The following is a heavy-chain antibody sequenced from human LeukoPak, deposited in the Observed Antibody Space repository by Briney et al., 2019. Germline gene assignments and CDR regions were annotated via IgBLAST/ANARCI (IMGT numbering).Heavy chain of an antibody. CDR3: ARVGNYDFWSGYEYGMDV. D-gene: IGHD3-3*01. J-gene: IGHJ6*02. Sequence: PGGSLRLSCAASGFTFSSYAMHWVRQAPGKGLEWVAVISYDGSNKYYADSVKGRFTISRDNSKNTLYLQMNSLRAEDTAVYYCARVGNYDFWSGYEYGMDVWGQGTTVTVSS. CDR1: GFTFSSYA. V-gene: IGHV3-30-3*01. CDR2: ISYDGSNK.